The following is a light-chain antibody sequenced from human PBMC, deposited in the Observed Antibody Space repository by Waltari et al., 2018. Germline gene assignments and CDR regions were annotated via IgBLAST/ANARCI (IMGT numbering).Light chain of an antibody. CDR2: DGS. V-gene: IGKV3-15*01. CDR3: HQSDDWPPYS. CDR1: QSVRSN. Sequence: EIVMTQSPATLSVSPGERVTLSCRASQSVRSNLAWYQQKPGQGPRLLFYDGSTRATGIPARFSGSGSGTDFTLTISSLQSEDFAIYYCHQSDDWPPYSFGQGTKLEIK. J-gene: IGKJ2*03.